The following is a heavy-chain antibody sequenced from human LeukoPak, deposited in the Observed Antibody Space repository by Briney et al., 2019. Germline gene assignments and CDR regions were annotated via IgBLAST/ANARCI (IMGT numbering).Heavy chain of an antibody. CDR1: GFTFSSYW. J-gene: IGHJ6*02. V-gene: IGHV3-74*01. Sequence: LPGGSLRLSCAASGFTFSSYWMHWVRQAPGKGLVWVSRINTDGSSTSYADSVKGRFTISRDNAKNTLYLQMNSLRAEDTALYYCAKGLRVTLRLVETYYGLDVWGQGTTVTVSS. CDR3: AKGLRVTLRLVETYYGLDV. D-gene: IGHD3-22*01. CDR2: INTDGSST.